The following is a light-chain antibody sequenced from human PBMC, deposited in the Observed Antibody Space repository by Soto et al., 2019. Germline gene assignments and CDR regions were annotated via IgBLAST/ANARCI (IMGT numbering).Light chain of an antibody. CDR2: AAS. J-gene: IGKJ1*01. CDR1: QSIRSY. Sequence: DIQITQSPSSLSASVGDRVTITCRASQSIRSYLNWYKQKPGKAPKLLIYAASSLQSGVPSRFSGSGSGTDFTLTISSLQPEDFATYYCQQSYSTPRTFGQGTQV. CDR3: QQSYSTPRT. V-gene: IGKV1-39*01.